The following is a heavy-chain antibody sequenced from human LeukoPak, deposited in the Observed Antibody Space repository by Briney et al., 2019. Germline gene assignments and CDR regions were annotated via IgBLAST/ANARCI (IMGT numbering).Heavy chain of an antibody. CDR2: MNPNSGNT. Sequence: ASVKVSCKASGYTFTSYDINWVRQATGQGLEWMGWMNPNSGNTGYAQKFQGRVTITRNTSISTAYMELRSLRSEDTAVYYCARGPALWSSGWDYYYFYMDVWGKGTTVTISS. CDR3: ARGPALWSSGWDYYYFYMDV. CDR1: GYTFTSYD. D-gene: IGHD6-19*01. J-gene: IGHJ6*03. V-gene: IGHV1-8*03.